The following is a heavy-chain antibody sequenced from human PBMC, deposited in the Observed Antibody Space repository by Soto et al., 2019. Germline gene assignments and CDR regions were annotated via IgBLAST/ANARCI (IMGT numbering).Heavy chain of an antibody. D-gene: IGHD3-10*01. CDR1: GFTFSSYA. Sequence: GGSLRLSCAASGFTFSSYAMSWVRQAPGKGLEWVSSISSSSSYIYYADSVKGRFTISRDNAKDSLYLQMNSLRAEATAVYYWARLLLWCGEKKRGAFVIWRKGTMVTVSS. CDR2: ISSSSSYI. V-gene: IGHV3-21*01. J-gene: IGHJ3*02. CDR3: ARLLLWCGEKKRGAFVI.